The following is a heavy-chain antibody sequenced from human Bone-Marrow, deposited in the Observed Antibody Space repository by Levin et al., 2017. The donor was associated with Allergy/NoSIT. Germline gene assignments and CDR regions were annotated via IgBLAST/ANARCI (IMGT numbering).Heavy chain of an antibody. Sequence: SQTLSLTCAVYGGSFRGSYWSWIRQPPGKGLEWIGEINHSGSTNYNPSLKSRVTISVDTSKNQFSLKLSSVTAADTAVYYCARGLGGGSCYSTPWCYDGMDVWGQGTTVTVSS. V-gene: IGHV4-34*01. CDR2: INHSGST. D-gene: IGHD2-15*01. CDR3: ARGLGGGSCYSTPWCYDGMDV. J-gene: IGHJ6*02. CDR1: GGSFRGSY.